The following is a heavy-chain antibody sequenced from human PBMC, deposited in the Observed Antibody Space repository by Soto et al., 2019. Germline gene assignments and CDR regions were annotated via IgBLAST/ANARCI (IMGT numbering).Heavy chain of an antibody. CDR2: FDPEDGET. D-gene: IGHD6-19*01. Sequence: ASVKVSCKVSGYTLTELSMHWVRQAPGKGLEWMGGFDPEDGETIYAQKFQGRVTMTEDTSTDTAYMGLSSLRSEDTAVYYCATEWRIAVAAPSGFFDYWGQGTLVTVSS. J-gene: IGHJ4*02. CDR1: GYTLTELS. CDR3: ATEWRIAVAAPSGFFDY. V-gene: IGHV1-24*01.